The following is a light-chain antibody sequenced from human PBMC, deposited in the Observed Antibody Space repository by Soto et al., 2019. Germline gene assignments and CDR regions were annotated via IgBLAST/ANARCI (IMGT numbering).Light chain of an antibody. CDR3: SSYTSSSTLVV. CDR1: SSDVGGYNY. J-gene: IGLJ1*01. V-gene: IGLV2-14*01. Sequence: QSALTQPASVPGSPGQSITISCTGTSSDVGGYNYVSWYQQHPGKAPKLMIYDVSNRPAGVSNRFSGSKSGNTASLTISGLQAEDEADYYCSSYTSSSTLVVFGTGTKLTVL. CDR2: DVS.